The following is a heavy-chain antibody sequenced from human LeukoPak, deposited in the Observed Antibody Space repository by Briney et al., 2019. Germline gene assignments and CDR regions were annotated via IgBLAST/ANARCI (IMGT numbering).Heavy chain of an antibody. Sequence: GGSLRLSCAASGFTFSSYGMYWVRQAPGKGLEWMAVIWYDGSYTYYADSVKGRFTISRDNSKNALYLQMNSLRAEDTAVYYCAKDYCGLTSCYTLDYWGQGTLVTVSS. D-gene: IGHD2-2*02. J-gene: IGHJ4*02. V-gene: IGHV3-33*06. CDR1: GFTFSSYG. CDR3: AKDYCGLTSCYTLDY. CDR2: IWYDGSYT.